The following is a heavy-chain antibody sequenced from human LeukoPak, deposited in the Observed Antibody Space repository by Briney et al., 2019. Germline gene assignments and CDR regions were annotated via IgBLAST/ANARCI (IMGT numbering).Heavy chain of an antibody. J-gene: IGHJ4*02. CDR1: GFTFSSYS. Sequence: PGGSLRLSCAASGFTFSSYSMNWVRQAPGKGLEWVSYINSGGSSIYYADSVKGRFTISRDNAKNSLYLQMNSLRAEDTAVYYCARDTYGSGSYYNAPLDYWGQGTLVTVSS. CDR3: ARDTYGSGSYYNAPLDY. CDR2: INSGGSSI. D-gene: IGHD3-10*01. V-gene: IGHV3-48*01.